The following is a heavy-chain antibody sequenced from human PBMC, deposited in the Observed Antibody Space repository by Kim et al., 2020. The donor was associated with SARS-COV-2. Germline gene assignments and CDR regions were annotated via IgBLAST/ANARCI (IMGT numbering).Heavy chain of an antibody. J-gene: IGHJ4*02. Sequence: ASVKVSCKASGYTFKTYPIHWLRQAPGQTLEWMGWVNAANDQTKYLQKFQGRITISRDTSANTAYMELRSLTTKDTDLYYCVRDMNPTVYDFWGQGTLVTVSS. V-gene: IGHV1-3*01. CDR2: VNAANDQT. CDR3: VRDMNPTVYDF. D-gene: IGHD4-4*01. CDR1: GYTFKTYP.